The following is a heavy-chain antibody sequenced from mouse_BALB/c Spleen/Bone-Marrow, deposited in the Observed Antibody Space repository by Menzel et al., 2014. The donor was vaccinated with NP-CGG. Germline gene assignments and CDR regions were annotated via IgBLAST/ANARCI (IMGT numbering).Heavy chain of an antibody. J-gene: IGHJ3*01. CDR3: ARLHYYGYGTY. V-gene: IGHV4-1*02. CDR2: INPDSSTI. CDR1: GVDFSRYW. D-gene: IGHD1-2*01. Sequence: GVDFSRYWMRWVRQAPGKGLEWIGEINPDSSTINYTPSLKDKFIISRDNAKNTLYLQMSKVRSEDTALYYCARLHYYGYGTYWGQGTLVTVSA.